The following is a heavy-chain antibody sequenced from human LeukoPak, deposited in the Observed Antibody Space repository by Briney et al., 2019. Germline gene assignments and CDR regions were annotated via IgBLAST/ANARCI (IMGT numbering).Heavy chain of an antibody. CDR3: ARRYYGSGSSN. CDR2: IYYSGST. Sequence: SETLSLTCTVSGGSISSSSYYWGWIRQPPGKGLEWIGSIYYSGSTYYNPSLKSRVTISVDTSKNQFSLKLSSVTAADTAVYYCARRYYGSGSSNWGQGTLVTVSS. CDR1: GGSISSSSYY. V-gene: IGHV4-39*01. D-gene: IGHD3-10*01. J-gene: IGHJ4*02.